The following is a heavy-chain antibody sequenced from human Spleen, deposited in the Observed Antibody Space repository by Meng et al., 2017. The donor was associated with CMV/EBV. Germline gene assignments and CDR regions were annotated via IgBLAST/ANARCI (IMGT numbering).Heavy chain of an antibody. CDR1: LSNHA. D-gene: IGHD6-19*01. J-gene: IGHJ5*02. Sequence: LSNHAMTWVRQAPGKGLEWVSRINSDGYTTNYADSVKGRFTISRDNAKNTLSLQMNSLRAEDTAVYYCVRDIRPVAGTFGWNWFDPWGQGILVTVSS. CDR2: INSDGYTT. CDR3: VRDIRPVAGTFGWNWFDP. V-gene: IGHV3-74*01.